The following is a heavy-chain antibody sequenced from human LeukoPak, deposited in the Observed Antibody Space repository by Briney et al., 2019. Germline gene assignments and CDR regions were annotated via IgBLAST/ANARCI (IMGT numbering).Heavy chain of an antibody. D-gene: IGHD3-9*01. J-gene: IGHJ6*03. CDR1: GYTFTSYD. CDR3: ARGRSLVKGDYYYYYMDV. Sequence: ASVKVSFKASGYTFTSYDINWVRQATGQGVEWMGWMNPKSGNTGYAQKFQGRVTITRNTSISTAYMELSSLRSEDTAVYYCARGRSLVKGDYYYYYMDVWGKGTTVTVSS. CDR2: MNPKSGNT. V-gene: IGHV1-8*01.